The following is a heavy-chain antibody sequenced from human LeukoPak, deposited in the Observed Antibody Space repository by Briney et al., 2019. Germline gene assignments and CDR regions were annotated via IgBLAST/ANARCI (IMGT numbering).Heavy chain of an antibody. V-gene: IGHV4-34*01. J-gene: IGHJ6*03. CDR3: ARGLRAYYYYYMDV. CDR1: GGSFSGYY. Sequence: SETLSLTCAVYGGSFSGYYWSWIRQPPGKGLEWIGEINHSGSTNYNPSLKSRVTISVDTSKNQFSLKLSSVTAADTAVYYCARGLRAYYYYYMDVWGKGTTVTVSS. D-gene: IGHD3-16*01. CDR2: INHSGST.